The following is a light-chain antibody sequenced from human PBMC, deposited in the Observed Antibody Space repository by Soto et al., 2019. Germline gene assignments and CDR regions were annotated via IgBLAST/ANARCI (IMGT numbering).Light chain of an antibody. CDR3: XXXXXXXLX. Sequence: EIVLTQSPATLSLSPGERATLSCRASQSVTSNALAWYQQKPGQAPRLLIYGASSRPTGIPDRFSGSGSGTDFTLTISRLEPEDFAVXXXXXXXXXXLXFGGGTKVDIK. V-gene: IGKV3-20*01. CDR2: GAS. CDR1: QSVTSNA. J-gene: IGKJ4*01.